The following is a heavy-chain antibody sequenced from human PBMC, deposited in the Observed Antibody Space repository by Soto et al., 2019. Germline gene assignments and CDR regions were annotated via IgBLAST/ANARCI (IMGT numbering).Heavy chain of an antibody. Sequence: ASVKVSCKASGYSLGDYDINGVRQATGRGLEWMGWMNPSSGNTGYAQNFQGRVTMTRDTLITTAYMELRNLRSEDTAIYYCVRGPWWARVAIATDYWGQGSLVTVSS. V-gene: IGHV1-8*01. CDR2: MNPSSGNT. J-gene: IGHJ4*02. CDR3: VRGPWWARVAIATDY. CDR1: GYSLGDYD. D-gene: IGHD2-15*01.